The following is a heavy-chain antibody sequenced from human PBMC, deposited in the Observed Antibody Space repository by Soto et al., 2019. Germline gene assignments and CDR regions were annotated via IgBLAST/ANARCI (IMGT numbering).Heavy chain of an antibody. CDR1: GGTFSSYA. CDR3: ARLAAVTPPYYFDF. Sequence: GASVKVSCKASGGTFSSYAISWVRQAPGQGFEWMGVINPSAGNTVYAQKFQGRVTMTRDTSTSTFYMELSSLRSEDTAVYHCARLAAVTPPYYFDFWGQGTQVTVSS. V-gene: IGHV1-46*01. D-gene: IGHD4-17*01. J-gene: IGHJ4*02. CDR2: INPSAGNT.